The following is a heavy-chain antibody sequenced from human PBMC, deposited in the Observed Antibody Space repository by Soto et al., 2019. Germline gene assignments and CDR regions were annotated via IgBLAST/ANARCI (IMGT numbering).Heavy chain of an antibody. Sequence: GGSLRLSCAASGFTFSRDWMSWVRLAPGKGLEWVANIKQGESEKYYVDSVKGRFTISRDNAKNSLYLQMNSLRAEDTAVYYCARAMTMLYTTGGLDYWGQGTLVTVSS. CDR2: IKQGESEK. J-gene: IGHJ4*02. CDR1: GFTFSRDW. V-gene: IGHV3-7*01. CDR3: ARAMTMLYTTGGLDY. D-gene: IGHD3-10*02.